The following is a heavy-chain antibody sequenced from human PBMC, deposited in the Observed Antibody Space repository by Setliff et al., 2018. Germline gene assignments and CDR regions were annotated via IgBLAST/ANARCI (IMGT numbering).Heavy chain of an antibody. V-gene: IGHV3-7*01. J-gene: IGHJ3*02. Sequence: GSLRLSCSVSGFTFSSYWMSWVRQAPGKGLEWVANIKQDGSDKYYLDSVKGRFTISRDNAKRSLYLQMNGLRADDTGVYYCVRDDADNYDAFDNWGQGTLVTVSS. CDR2: IKQDGSDK. D-gene: IGHD3-22*01. CDR1: GFTFSSYW. CDR3: VRDDADNYDAFDN.